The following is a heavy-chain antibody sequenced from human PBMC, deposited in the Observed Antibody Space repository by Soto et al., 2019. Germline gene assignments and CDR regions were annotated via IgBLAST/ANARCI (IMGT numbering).Heavy chain of an antibody. Sequence: GASVKVSCKASGGTFSSYAISWVRQAPGQGLEWMGGIIPIFGTANYAQKFQGRVTITADESTSTAYMELSSLRSEDTAVYYCARDQKDFGSGYYPQYYYYYGMDVWGQGTTVTVSS. J-gene: IGHJ6*02. V-gene: IGHV1-69*13. D-gene: IGHD3-3*01. CDR1: GGTFSSYA. CDR2: IIPIFGTA. CDR3: ARDQKDFGSGYYPQYYYYYGMDV.